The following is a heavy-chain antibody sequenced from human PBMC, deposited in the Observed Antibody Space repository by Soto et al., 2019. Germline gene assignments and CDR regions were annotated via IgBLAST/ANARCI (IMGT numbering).Heavy chain of an antibody. CDR2: INHSEST. Sequence: SETLSLTCAVYGGSFSGYYWSWIRQPPGKGLEWIGEINHSESTNYNPSLKSRVTISVDTSKNQFSLKLSSVTAADTAVYYCARAGFGDHNYFDCWGQGTMVTVS. V-gene: IGHV4-34*01. CDR3: ARAGFGDHNYFDC. J-gene: IGHJ4*02. CDR1: GGSFSGYY. D-gene: IGHD3-10*01.